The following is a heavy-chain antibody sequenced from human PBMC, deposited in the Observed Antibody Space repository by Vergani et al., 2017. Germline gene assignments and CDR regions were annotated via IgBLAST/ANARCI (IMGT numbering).Heavy chain of an antibody. D-gene: IGHD5-18*01. V-gene: IGHV4-59*12. J-gene: IGHJ4*02. CDR2: IYYSGST. Sequence: QVQLQESGPGLVKPSETLFLTCTVSGGSMSSYYWSWIRQPPGKRLEWIGSIYYSGSTNYNPSLKSRLTISLDTSKNQFSLKLSSVTAADTAVYYCARVRRGYSYGAFDYWGQGTLVTVSS. CDR1: GGSMSSYY. CDR3: ARVRRGYSYGAFDY.